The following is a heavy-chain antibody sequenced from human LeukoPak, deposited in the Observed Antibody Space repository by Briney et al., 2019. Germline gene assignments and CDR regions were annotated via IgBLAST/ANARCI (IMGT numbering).Heavy chain of an antibody. D-gene: IGHD3-22*01. CDR3: ARQRQDSSGYYYYYYGMDV. CDR1: GYSFTSYW. J-gene: IGHJ6*02. V-gene: IGHV5-51*01. Sequence: GESLKISCKGSGYSFTSYWIGWVRQMPGKGLEWMGIIYPGDSDTRYSPSFQGQVTISADKSISTAYLQSSSLKASDTAMYYCARQRQDSSGYYYYYYGMDVWGQGTTVTVSS. CDR2: IYPGDSDT.